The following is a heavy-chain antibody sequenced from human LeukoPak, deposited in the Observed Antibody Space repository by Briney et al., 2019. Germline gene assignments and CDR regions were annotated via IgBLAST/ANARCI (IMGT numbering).Heavy chain of an antibody. V-gene: IGHV4-38-2*02. CDR2: IYHSGST. J-gene: IGHJ4*02. CDR3: ARDWRGIVGATIDY. CDR1: GYSISSGYY. D-gene: IGHD1-26*01. Sequence: SETLSLTCTVSGYSISSGYYWGWIRQPPGKGLEWIGSIYHSGSTYYNPSLKSRVTISVDTSKNQFSLKLSSVTAADTAVYYCARDWRGIVGATIDYWGQGTLVTVSS.